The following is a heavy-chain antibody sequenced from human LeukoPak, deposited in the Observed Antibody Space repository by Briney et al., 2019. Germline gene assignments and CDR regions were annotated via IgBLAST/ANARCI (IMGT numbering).Heavy chain of an antibody. J-gene: IGHJ4*02. V-gene: IGHV3-74*01. CDR3: ARGVVWGFDY. D-gene: IGHD7-27*01. CDR1: GFTFKSHW. CDR2: IYGDGSST. Sequence: GGSLRLSCVASGFTFKSHWMHWVRQSPGKGLEWVSFIYGDGSSTGYADSVKGRFTISRDNAKNTLSLQMNNLRVEDTAVYYCARGVVWGFDYWGQGILVTVSS.